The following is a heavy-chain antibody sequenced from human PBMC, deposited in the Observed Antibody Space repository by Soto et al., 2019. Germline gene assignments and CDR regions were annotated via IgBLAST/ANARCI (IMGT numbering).Heavy chain of an antibody. Sequence: GGSLRLSCAASGFTFDDYTMHWVRQAPGKGLEWVSLISWDGGSTYYADFVKGRFTISRDNSKNSLYLQMNSLRTEDTALYYCAKAGENSNYGGYYYYYYGMDVWGQGTTVTVSS. CDR2: ISWDGGST. CDR1: GFTFDDYT. CDR3: AKAGENSNYGGYYYYYYGMDV. D-gene: IGHD4-4*01. J-gene: IGHJ6*02. V-gene: IGHV3-43*01.